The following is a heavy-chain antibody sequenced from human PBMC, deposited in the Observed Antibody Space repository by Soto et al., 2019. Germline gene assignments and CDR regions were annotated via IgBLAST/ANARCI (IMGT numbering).Heavy chain of an antibody. V-gene: IGHV4-30-4*01. CDR1: GGSISSGDYY. CDR2: IYYSGST. CDR3: ASDDCSGGSCYQY. D-gene: IGHD2-15*01. Sequence: QVQLQESGPGLVKPSQTLSLTCTVSGGSISSGDYYWSWIRQPPGKGLEWIGYIYYSGSTYYNPSLKSRVTISVDTSKNQCSLKLSSVTAADTAVYYCASDDCSGGSCYQYWGRGTLVTVSS. J-gene: IGHJ4*02.